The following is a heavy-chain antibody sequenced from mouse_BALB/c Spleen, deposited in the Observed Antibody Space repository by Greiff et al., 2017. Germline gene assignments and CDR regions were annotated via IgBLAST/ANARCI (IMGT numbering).Heavy chain of an antibody. J-gene: IGHJ2*01. V-gene: IGHV5-6*01. D-gene: IGHD6-1*01. Sequence: EVHLVESGGDLVKPGGSLKLSCAASGFTFSSYGMSWVRQTPDKRLAWVATISSGGSYTYYPDSVKGRFTISRDNAKNTLYLQMSSLKSEDTAMYYCARLASYYFDYWGQGTTLTVSS. CDR2: ISSGGSYT. CDR1: GFTFSSYG. CDR3: ARLASYYFDY.